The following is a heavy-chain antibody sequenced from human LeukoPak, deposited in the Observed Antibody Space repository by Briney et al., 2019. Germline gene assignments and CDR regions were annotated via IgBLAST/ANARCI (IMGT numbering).Heavy chain of an antibody. CDR2: ISSGSSYI. CDR3: ARDKVAAAPGDY. J-gene: IGHJ4*02. CDR1: GFTFSTYG. D-gene: IGHD2-2*01. Sequence: SGGSLRLSCAASGFTFSTYGINWVRQAPGKGLEWVSSISSGSSYIYYADSVKGRFTISRDNAKNSLYLQMNSLGAEDTAVYYCARDKVAAAPGDYWGQGTLVTVSS. V-gene: IGHV3-21*01.